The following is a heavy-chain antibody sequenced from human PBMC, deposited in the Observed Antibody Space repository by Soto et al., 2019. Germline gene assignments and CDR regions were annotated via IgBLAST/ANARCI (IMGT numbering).Heavy chain of an antibody. CDR2: INPDGSTT. Sequence: HPGGSLRLSCGASGFTFSSYWMHWVRQAPGKGLVWVSRINPDGSTTTYTDSVKGRFTISRDNAKNTVYLQMNSLRAEDTAIYYCIRAPNGGYTVDYWGQGTLVTVSS. D-gene: IGHD5-12*01. CDR1: GFTFSSYW. CDR3: IRAPNGGYTVDY. J-gene: IGHJ4*02. V-gene: IGHV3-74*01.